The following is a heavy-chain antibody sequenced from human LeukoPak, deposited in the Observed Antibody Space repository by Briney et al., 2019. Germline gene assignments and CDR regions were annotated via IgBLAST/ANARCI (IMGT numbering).Heavy chain of an antibody. V-gene: IGHV4-39*07. D-gene: IGHD6-13*01. CDR3: ARDLGEQQLAAIDY. CDR2: IYYSGST. J-gene: IGHJ4*02. Sequence: SETLSLTCTVSGGSISSSSYYWGWIRQPPGKGLEWIGSIYYSGSTYYNPSLKSRVTISVDTSKNQFSLKLSSVTAADTAVYYCARDLGEQQLAAIDYWGQGTLVTVSS. CDR1: GGSISSSSYY.